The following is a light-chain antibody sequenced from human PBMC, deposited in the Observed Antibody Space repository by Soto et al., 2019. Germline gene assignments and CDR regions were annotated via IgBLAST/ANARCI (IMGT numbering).Light chain of an antibody. CDR1: RSLLYSNGYNY. J-gene: IGKJ2*01. Sequence: DIVMTQSPLSLPVTPGEPASISCRSSRSLLYSNGYNYVDWFLQKPGQSPQLLIYLGSNRAPGVSDRFSGSESGTTFTSKISRVEAEDVGVYYCMQALQTPYTFGQGTKLEIK. CDR2: LGS. V-gene: IGKV2-28*01. CDR3: MQALQTPYT.